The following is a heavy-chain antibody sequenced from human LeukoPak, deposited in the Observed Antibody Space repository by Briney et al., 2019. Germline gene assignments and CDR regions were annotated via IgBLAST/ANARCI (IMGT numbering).Heavy chain of an antibody. Sequence: GESLQISCKASGYSFPNNCIGWVRQMPGKGLEWMGTIYPGDSVTTYSPPFKGQVTISADKSITTAYLQWGSLRASDTAMYYCVRQSHYYDITTANRPQPVLYCGEGTLVTVSS. D-gene: IGHD3-22*01. CDR3: VRQSHYYDITTANRPQPVLY. CDR1: GYSFPNNC. V-gene: IGHV5-51*01. CDR2: IYPGDSVT. J-gene: IGHJ4*02.